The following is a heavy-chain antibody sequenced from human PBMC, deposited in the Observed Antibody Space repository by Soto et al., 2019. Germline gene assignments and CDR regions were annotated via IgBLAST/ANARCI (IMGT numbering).Heavy chain of an antibody. CDR2: ISSDGREM. CDR1: GFIFRSCD. Sequence: QVQLVESGGDVVQPGRSLRLSCAASGFIFRSCDMHWVRQAPGKGLEWVAVISSDGREMWYADSVKGRFTISRDNSKNTLYLQMNSLRGEDTAVYYCAKGRWRPIPDYWGQGTLVTVSS. V-gene: IGHV3-30*18. CDR3: AKGRWRPIPDY. J-gene: IGHJ4*02.